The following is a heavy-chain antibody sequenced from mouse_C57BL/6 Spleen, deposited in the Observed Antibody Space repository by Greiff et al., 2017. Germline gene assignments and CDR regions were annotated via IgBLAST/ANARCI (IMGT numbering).Heavy chain of an antibody. D-gene: IGHD1-1*01. V-gene: IGHV1-61*01. Sequence: VQLQQPGAELVRPGSSVKLSCKASGYTFTSYWMDWVKQRPGQGLEWIGNIYPSDSETHYNQKFKDKATLTVDKSSSTAYMHLSSLTSEDSAVYYCARLLYGSSLYFDYWGQGTTLTVSS. J-gene: IGHJ2*01. CDR2: IYPSDSET. CDR3: ARLLYGSSLYFDY. CDR1: GYTFTSYW.